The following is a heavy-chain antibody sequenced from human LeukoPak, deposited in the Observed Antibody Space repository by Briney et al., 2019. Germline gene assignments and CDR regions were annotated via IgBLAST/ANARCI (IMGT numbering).Heavy chain of an antibody. Sequence: GGSLRLSCAASGISFSSCGMHWVRQAPGKGLEWVAVISYDGSNKYYADSVKGRFTISRDNSKNTLYLQMNSLRAEDTAVYYCAREVYDFWRKGYYFDYWGQGTLVTVSS. CDR3: AREVYDFWRKGYYFDY. V-gene: IGHV3-30*03. CDR1: GISFSSCG. J-gene: IGHJ4*02. CDR2: ISYDGSNK. D-gene: IGHD3-3*01.